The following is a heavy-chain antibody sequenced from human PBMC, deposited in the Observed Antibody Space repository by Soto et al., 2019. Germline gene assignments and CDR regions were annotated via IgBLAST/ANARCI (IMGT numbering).Heavy chain of an antibody. Sequence: ASVKVSCKASGYTFTSYAIHWVRQAPGQRLEWMGWIDAGNGDTKYSQKFQGRVTITRDTSASTAYMELSRLRSEDTAVYYCAREGRYGDYLAYWGQGPLVPVSS. CDR2: IDAGNGDT. D-gene: IGHD4-17*01. CDR3: AREGRYGDYLAY. J-gene: IGHJ4*02. V-gene: IGHV1-3*01. CDR1: GYTFTSYA.